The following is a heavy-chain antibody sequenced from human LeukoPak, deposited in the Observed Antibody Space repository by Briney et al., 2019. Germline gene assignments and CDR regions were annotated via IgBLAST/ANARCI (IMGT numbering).Heavy chain of an antibody. V-gene: IGHV3-53*04. CDR3: ARGTYYFDSSGYYYYYYGMDV. D-gene: IGHD3-22*01. J-gene: IGHJ6*02. Sequence: PGGSLSLSCAASGLTVSANYMNWVRQAQGKGLEWASIIYSGGTTYYADSVKGRFTISRHSSKNTLYLQMNSLRAEDTAIYYCARGTYYFDSSGYYYYYYGMDVWGQGTSVTVSS. CDR1: GLTVSANY. CDR2: IYSGGTT.